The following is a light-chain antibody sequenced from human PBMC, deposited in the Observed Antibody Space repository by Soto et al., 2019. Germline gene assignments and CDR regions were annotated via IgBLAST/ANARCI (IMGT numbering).Light chain of an antibody. CDR1: SSDVGGYNA. V-gene: IGLV2-14*01. CDR3: NSFRVNRLYV. Sequence: QAVLAPPASVTGSTGQTITISCTGTSSDVGGYNAVSWYQHHPGKAPKLIIYEVTHRPAGISDRFSASKSGNTASLTISGLQAEDEADYYCNSFRVNRLYVFGTGTKVTVL. CDR2: EVT. J-gene: IGLJ1*01.